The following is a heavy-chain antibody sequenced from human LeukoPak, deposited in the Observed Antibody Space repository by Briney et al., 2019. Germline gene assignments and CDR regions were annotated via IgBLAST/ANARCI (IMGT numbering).Heavy chain of an antibody. V-gene: IGHV3-23*01. CDR3: ANDIGGEGGYSYGLDY. Sequence: GGSLRLSCAASGFTFSSYAMSWVRQAPGKGLKGVSAISGSGGSTYYADSVKGRFTISRDNSKNTLYLQMNSLRAEDMALYYCANDIGGEGGYSYGLDYWGQGTLVTVSS. CDR2: ISGSGGST. CDR1: GFTFSSYA. D-gene: IGHD5-18*01. J-gene: IGHJ4*02.